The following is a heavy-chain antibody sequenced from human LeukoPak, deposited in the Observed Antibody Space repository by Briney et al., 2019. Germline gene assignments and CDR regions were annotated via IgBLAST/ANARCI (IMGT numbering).Heavy chain of an antibody. Sequence: SETLSLTCTVSGGSISSYYWSWIRQPPGKGLEWIGYIYYSGSTNYNPSLKSRVTISVDTSKNQFSLKLSSVTAADTAVYYCARTATMLSYGMDVWAKGPRSPSP. CDR1: GGSISSYY. D-gene: IGHD5-12*01. CDR2: IYYSGST. V-gene: IGHV4-59*01. CDR3: ARTATMLSYGMDV. J-gene: IGHJ6*02.